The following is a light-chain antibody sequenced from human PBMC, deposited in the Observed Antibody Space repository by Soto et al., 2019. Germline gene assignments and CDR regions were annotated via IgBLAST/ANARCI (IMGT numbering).Light chain of an antibody. CDR3: QQYAIFPRT. V-gene: IGKV3-20*01. J-gene: IGKJ1*01. CDR1: QSVKHNY. Sequence: VLTQSPDTLSLSPGEEATLSCRASQSVKHNYLAWYQQTPGQPPRLLTYCASSRATGIPDRFSGRGSGTDFSHTISRLEPEDFSVYYSQQYAIFPRTFGQGTKVDIK. CDR2: CAS.